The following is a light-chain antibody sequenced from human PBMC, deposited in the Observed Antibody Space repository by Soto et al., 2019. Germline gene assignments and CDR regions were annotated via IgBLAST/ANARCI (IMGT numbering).Light chain of an antibody. J-gene: IGKJ5*01. CDR2: GAS. V-gene: IGKV3-15*01. CDR3: QQYNTWPPIT. CDR1: QSVSNY. Sequence: EIVLTQSPGTLSLSPGERGTLSCRASQSVSNYLAWYQQNPGHAPRLLIYGASTRATGLPARFSGSGSGTDFTLTISSLQSEDFAVYYCQQYNTWPPITFGQGTRLEI.